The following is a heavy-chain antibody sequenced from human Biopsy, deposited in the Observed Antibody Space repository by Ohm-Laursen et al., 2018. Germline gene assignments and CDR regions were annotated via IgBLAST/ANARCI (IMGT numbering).Heavy chain of an antibody. Sequence: SETLSLTCSVSGGSIISYYWTWIRQPPGKGLEWIGHVYNGGITNYNPSLKSRVTISKDTSKNQFSLQVNSVTAADTAVYYCARTPRDSFWSGSYKMGLWFDPWGQGTLVIVSS. CDR3: ARTPRDSFWSGSYKMGLWFDP. J-gene: IGHJ5*02. D-gene: IGHD3-3*01. V-gene: IGHV4-59*01. CDR2: VYNGGIT. CDR1: GGSIISYY.